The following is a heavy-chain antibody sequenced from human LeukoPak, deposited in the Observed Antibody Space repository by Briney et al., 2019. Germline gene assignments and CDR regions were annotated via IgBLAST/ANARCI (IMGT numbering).Heavy chain of an antibody. CDR3: AKDEVPREYYYDSSGYSQH. Sequence: GGSLRLSCAASGFPFRSYAMSWVRQAPGKGLEWVSAISGSGGSTYYADSVKGRFTISRDNSKNTLYLQMSSLRAEDTAVYYCAKDEVPREYYYDSSGYSQHWGQGTLVTVSS. CDR2: ISGSGGST. D-gene: IGHD3-22*01. CDR1: GFPFRSYA. J-gene: IGHJ1*01. V-gene: IGHV3-23*01.